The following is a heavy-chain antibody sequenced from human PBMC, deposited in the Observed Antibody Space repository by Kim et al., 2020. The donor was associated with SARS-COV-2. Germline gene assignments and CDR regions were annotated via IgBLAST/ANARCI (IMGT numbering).Heavy chain of an antibody. D-gene: IGHD6-19*01. J-gene: IGHJ6*02. CDR1: GFTFDDYA. Sequence: GGSLRLSCAASGFTFDDYAMHWVRQAPGKGLEWVSLISGDGGSTYYADSVKGRFTISRDNSKNSLYLQMNSLRTEDTALYYCAKEESGYSSGWYGLYYYYSGMDVWGQGTTVTVSS. CDR2: ISGDGGST. V-gene: IGHV3-43*02. CDR3: AKEESGYSSGWYGLYYYYSGMDV.